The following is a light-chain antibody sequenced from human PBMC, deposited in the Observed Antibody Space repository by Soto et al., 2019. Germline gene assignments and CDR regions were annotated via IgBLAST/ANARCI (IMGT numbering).Light chain of an antibody. V-gene: IGKV3-20*01. J-gene: IGKJ1*01. Sequence: ETVLTQSPGTLSLSPGERAILSCRASQSVSSNYLAWYQHIPGQAPRLLIYGASTRATGIPDRFSGSGSGTDFTLTISRLEPEDFAVYYCQQFDRSLPSWTFGQGTKVE. CDR3: QQFDRSLPSWT. CDR2: GAS. CDR1: QSVSSNY.